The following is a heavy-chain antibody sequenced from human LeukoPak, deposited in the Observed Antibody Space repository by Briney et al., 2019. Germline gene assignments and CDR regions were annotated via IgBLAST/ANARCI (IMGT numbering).Heavy chain of an antibody. CDR3: AKHSAQRSVDIVATMGV. Sequence: PGGSLRLSCAASGFTFSSYAMSWVRQAPGKGLEWVLTISGSGGSTYYADSVKGRFTISRDNSKNTLYLQMNSLRAEDTAVYYCAKHSAQRSVDIVATMGVWGQGTLVTVSS. D-gene: IGHD5-12*01. V-gene: IGHV3-23*01. J-gene: IGHJ4*02. CDR1: GFTFSSYA. CDR2: ISGSGGST.